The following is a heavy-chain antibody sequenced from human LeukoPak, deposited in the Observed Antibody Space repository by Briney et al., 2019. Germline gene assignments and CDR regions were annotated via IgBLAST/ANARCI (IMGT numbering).Heavy chain of an antibody. J-gene: IGHJ5*02. Sequence: PSETLSLTCIVSDGSSSSTISYWGWLRQPPGKGLEWISHIYYSRNTNYNSSFKSRITMSLDTSKNQVLLRLSSVAAAEKAMYCCAKRFRSHSEGEWFDPWGQGTLVTVSS. V-gene: IGHV4-61*05. CDR2: IYYSRNT. D-gene: IGHD3-16*01. CDR1: DGSSSSTISY. CDR3: AKRFRSHSEGEWFDP.